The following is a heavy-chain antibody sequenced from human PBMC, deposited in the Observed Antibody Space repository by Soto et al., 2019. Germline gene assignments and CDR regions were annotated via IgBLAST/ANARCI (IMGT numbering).Heavy chain of an antibody. Sequence: GASVKISCKASGYTFTSYDINWVRQAPGQGLEWMGWINANNGNTDYAQKLQGRVTMTRDTSTSTAYMELRSLRSDDTAVYYCARISRDGYNSWGQGTLVTVSS. CDR2: INANNGNT. CDR1: GYTFTSYD. D-gene: IGHD5-12*01. J-gene: IGHJ4*02. CDR3: ARISRDGYNS. V-gene: IGHV1-18*01.